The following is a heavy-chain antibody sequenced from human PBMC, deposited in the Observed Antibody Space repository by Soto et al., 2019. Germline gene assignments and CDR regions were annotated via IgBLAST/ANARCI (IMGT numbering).Heavy chain of an antibody. V-gene: IGHV4-4*02. D-gene: IGHD1-26*01. CDR2: IYYSGST. CDR1: GDSISSPTW. Sequence: PSETLSLTCAVSGDSISSPTWWTWVRQPPGRGLEWIGYIYYSGSTNYNPSLKSRVTISVDTSKNQFSLKLSSVTAADTAIYYCARLRPSGTSDYWGQGTLVTVSS. CDR3: ARLRPSGTSDY. J-gene: IGHJ4*02.